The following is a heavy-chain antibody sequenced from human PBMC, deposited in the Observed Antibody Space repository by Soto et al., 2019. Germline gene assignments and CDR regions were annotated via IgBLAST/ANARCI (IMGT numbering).Heavy chain of an antibody. CDR2: IWYDGSNT. Sequence: QVQLVESGGGVVQAGRSLRLSCAASGFTFSSYGMHWVRQAPGKGLEWVAVIWYDGSNTYYPDSVKGRFTISRDNSKNTLYLQMNSLRVEDTAVYYCARENYDRSGYADGFDIWGQGTMVTVSS. CDR1: GFTFSSYG. D-gene: IGHD3-22*01. J-gene: IGHJ3*02. CDR3: ARENYDRSGYADGFDI. V-gene: IGHV3-33*01.